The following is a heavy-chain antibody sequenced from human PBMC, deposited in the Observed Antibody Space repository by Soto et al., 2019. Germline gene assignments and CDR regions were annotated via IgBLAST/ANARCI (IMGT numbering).Heavy chain of an antibody. CDR2: ISAYNGNT. J-gene: IGHJ3*02. D-gene: IGHD2-15*01. Sequence: ASVKVSCKGSGYTFTSYGISWVRQAPGQGLEWMGWISAYNGNTNYAQKLQGRVTMTTDTSTSTAYMELRSLRSDDTAVYYCASDSDCSGGSCYRPVVFDISGQGTML. CDR3: ASDSDCSGGSCYRPVVFDI. CDR1: GYTFTSYG. V-gene: IGHV1-18*01.